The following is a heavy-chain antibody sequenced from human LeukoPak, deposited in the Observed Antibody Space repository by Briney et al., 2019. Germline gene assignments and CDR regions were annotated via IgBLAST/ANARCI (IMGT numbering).Heavy chain of an antibody. J-gene: IGHJ5*02. CDR2: IYYTGST. CDR1: GGSISSSSYY. D-gene: IGHD3-9*01. V-gene: IGHV4-39*01. Sequence: SETLSLTCTVSGGSISSSSYYWGWIRQPPGKGLEWNGSIYYTGSTYYNPSLKIRVTISVDTSKNQFSLKLSSVTAADTAMYYWARRRYSGNWFDPWGQGTLVTVSS. CDR3: ARRRYSGNWFDP.